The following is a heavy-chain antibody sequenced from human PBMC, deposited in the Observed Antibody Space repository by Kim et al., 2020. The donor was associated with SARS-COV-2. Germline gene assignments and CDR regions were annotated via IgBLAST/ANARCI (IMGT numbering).Heavy chain of an antibody. V-gene: IGHV3-23*01. D-gene: IGHD5-18*01. Sequence: GGSLRLSCAASGFTFSSYAMNWVRQAPGKGLEWVSGISGSGGGTYYADSVKGRFTISRDNSKNTLYLQLNSLRAEDTAVYYCAKCGHSYGFVEGRFDYWGQGTLVTVSS. CDR2: ISGSGGGT. CDR1: GFTFSSYA. J-gene: IGHJ4*02. CDR3: AKCGHSYGFVEGRFDY.